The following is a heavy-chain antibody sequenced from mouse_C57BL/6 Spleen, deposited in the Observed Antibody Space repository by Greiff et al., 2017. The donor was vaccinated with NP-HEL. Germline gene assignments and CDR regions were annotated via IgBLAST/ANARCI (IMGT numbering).Heavy chain of an antibody. CDR2: ISNGGGST. V-gene: IGHV5-12*01. J-gene: IGHJ1*03. Sequence: DVKLVESGGGLVQPGGSLKLSCAASGFTFSDYYMYWVRQTPEKRLEWVAYISNGGGSTYYPDTVKGRFPISRDNAKNTLYLQMSRLKSEDTAMYYCARDGPPRYFDVWGTGTTVTVSS. D-gene: IGHD2-3*01. CDR3: ARDGPPRYFDV. CDR1: GFTFSDYY.